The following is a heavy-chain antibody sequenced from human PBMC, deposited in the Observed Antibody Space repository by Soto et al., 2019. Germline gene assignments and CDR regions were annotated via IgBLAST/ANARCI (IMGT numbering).Heavy chain of an antibody. CDR3: GKDPNGDYVGAFEI. D-gene: IGHD4-17*01. Sequence: AGGSLRLSCAASGFTFSNYVMTWVRQAPGKGLEWVSSISGSGGSTYYADSVKGRFTISRDNSKNILSLQMDSLRAEDTAVYYCGKDPNGDYVGAFEIWGQGTMVTVSS. CDR2: ISGSGGST. J-gene: IGHJ3*02. V-gene: IGHV3-23*01. CDR1: GFTFSNYV.